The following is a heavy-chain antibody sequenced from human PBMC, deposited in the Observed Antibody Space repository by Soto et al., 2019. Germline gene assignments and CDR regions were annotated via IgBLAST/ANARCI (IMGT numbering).Heavy chain of an antibody. D-gene: IGHD6-19*01. V-gene: IGHV1-18*01. CDR3: ARDRLIAVTGRIRN. CDR1: GYPFTSYG. Sequence: ASVKVSCKTSGYPFTSYGINWVRQAPGQGPEWMGWISAYDDKTIYSQKFQGRVTLTADTSTTTAYMELRGLRFDDTAVYYCARDRLIAVTGRIRNWGQGTLVTVSS. J-gene: IGHJ4*02. CDR2: ISAYDDKT.